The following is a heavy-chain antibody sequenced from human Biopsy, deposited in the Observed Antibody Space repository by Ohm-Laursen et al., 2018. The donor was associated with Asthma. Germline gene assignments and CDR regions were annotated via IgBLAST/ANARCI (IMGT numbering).Heavy chain of an antibody. CDR3: ARGYSGTDRIVYYYSGMEV. CDR2: LIPVLGTA. Sequence: SVKVSCKASGDSLGSFINYAISWVRQAPRQGLEWMEGLIPVLGTADYAPMFEGRVTITADESTSTAYLELTSLRFEDTAVYYCARGYSGTDRIVYYYSGMEVWGQGTTVTVSS. D-gene: IGHD5-12*01. J-gene: IGHJ6*02. CDR1: GDSLGSFINYA. V-gene: IGHV1-69*13.